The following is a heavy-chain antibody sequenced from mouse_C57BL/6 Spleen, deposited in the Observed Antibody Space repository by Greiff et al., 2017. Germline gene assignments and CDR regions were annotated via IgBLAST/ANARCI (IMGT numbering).Heavy chain of an antibody. D-gene: IGHD1-1*01. Sequence: VESEGGLVQPGSSMKLSCTASGFTFSDYYMAWVRQVPEKGLEWVANINYDGSSTYYLDSLKSRFIISRDNAKNILYLQMSSLKSEDTATYYCARVYGSSLLDYWGQGTTLTVSS. CDR3: ARVYGSSLLDY. CDR1: GFTFSDYY. J-gene: IGHJ2*01. CDR2: INYDGSST. V-gene: IGHV5-16*01.